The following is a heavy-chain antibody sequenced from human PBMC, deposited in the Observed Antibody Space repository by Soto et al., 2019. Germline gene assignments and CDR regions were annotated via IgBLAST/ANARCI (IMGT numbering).Heavy chain of an antibody. J-gene: IGHJ6*02. CDR2: IYYSGST. CDR3: ARDIMGTNYYYYGMDV. D-gene: IGHD2-8*01. Sequence: SETLSLTCTVSGGSISSYYWSWIRQPPGKGLEWIGYIYYSGSTNYNPSLKSRVTISVETSKNQYSLKQRSVTAADTAVYYCARDIMGTNYYYYGMDVWGQGTTVT. CDR1: GGSISSYY. V-gene: IGHV4-59*01.